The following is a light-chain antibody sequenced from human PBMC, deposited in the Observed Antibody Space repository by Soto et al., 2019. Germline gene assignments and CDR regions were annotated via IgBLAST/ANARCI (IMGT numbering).Light chain of an antibody. CDR2: ANS. J-gene: IGLJ2*01. V-gene: IGLV1-40*01. CDR1: SSNIGAGYD. Sequence: QSVLTQSPSVSGAPGQRVTISCTGSSSNIGAGYDVHWYQQLPGTAPKLLIYANSNRPSGVPDRFSGSNSGTSASLAITGLQAEDEADYYCQSYDTSLSVVFGGGTKLTVL. CDR3: QSYDTSLSVV.